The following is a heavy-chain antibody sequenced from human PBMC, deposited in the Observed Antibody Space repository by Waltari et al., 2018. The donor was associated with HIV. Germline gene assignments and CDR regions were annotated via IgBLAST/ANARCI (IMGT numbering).Heavy chain of an antibody. J-gene: IGHJ6*02. CDR3: TTDIMNIVVVVAATGSGMDV. CDR2: IKSKTDGGTT. D-gene: IGHD2-15*01. CDR1: GFTFSNAW. Sequence: EVQLVESGGGLVKPGGSLRLSCAASGFTFSNAWMSWVRQAPGKGLAWVGRIKSKTDGGTTDYATPVKGRFTISREDSKTTLYRQMNSLKTEDTAVYYCTTDIMNIVVVVAATGSGMDVWGQGTTVTVSS. V-gene: IGHV3-15*01.